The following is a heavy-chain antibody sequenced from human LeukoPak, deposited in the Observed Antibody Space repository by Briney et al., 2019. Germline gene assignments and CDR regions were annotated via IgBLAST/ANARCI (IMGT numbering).Heavy chain of an antibody. J-gene: IGHJ4*02. Sequence: SETLSLTCAVSGGSISSSNWWSWVRQPPGKGLEWIGEIYHSGSTNYNPSLKSRVTISVDKSKNQFSLKLSSVTAADTAVYYCARNFGNWNSIEDYWGQGTLVTVSS. CDR2: IYHSGST. CDR3: ARNFGNWNSIEDY. D-gene: IGHD1-7*01. V-gene: IGHV4-4*02. CDR1: GGSISSSNW.